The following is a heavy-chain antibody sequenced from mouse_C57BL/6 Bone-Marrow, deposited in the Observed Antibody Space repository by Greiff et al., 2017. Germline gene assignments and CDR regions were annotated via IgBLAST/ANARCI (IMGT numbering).Heavy chain of an antibody. V-gene: IGHV14-4*01. D-gene: IGHD2-3*01. CDR3: SSFDGNYFDF. CDR1: GFNIKDDY. CDR2: IDPEIGDT. Sequence: VQLQQSGAELVRPGASVKLSCTASGFNIKDDYIHWVKQRPEPGLEWIGWIDPEIGDTEYASKFQGKATITSDTPSNTAYLQLSSLTSEDTAVYYCSSFDGNYFDFWGQGTPLTVAS. J-gene: IGHJ2*01.